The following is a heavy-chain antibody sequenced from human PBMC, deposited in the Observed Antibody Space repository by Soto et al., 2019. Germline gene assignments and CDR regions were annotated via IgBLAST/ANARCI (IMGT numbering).Heavy chain of an antibody. D-gene: IGHD3-3*01. Sequence: QVQLQEWGPGLVKPSGTLSLTCAVSGGSISSSNWWTWVRQPPGKGLEWIGEIYHSGSTNYNPSLKSPVTISVDKSNNQFSLKVTSVTAADTAVYYCAILLRSTYGMDVWGQGTTVTVSS. CDR1: GGSISSSNW. CDR2: IYHSGST. CDR3: AILLRSTYGMDV. J-gene: IGHJ6*02. V-gene: IGHV4-4*02.